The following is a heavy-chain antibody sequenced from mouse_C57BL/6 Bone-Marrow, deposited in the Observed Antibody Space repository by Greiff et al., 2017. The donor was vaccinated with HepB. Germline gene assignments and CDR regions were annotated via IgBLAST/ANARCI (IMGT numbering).Heavy chain of an antibody. V-gene: IGHV5-17*01. CDR2: ISSGSSTI. CDR1: GFTFSDYG. CDR3: AGARGFDY. Sequence: DVKLVESGGGLVKPGGSLKLSCAASGFTFSDYGMHWVRQAPEKGLEWVAYISSGSSTIYYADTVKGRFTISRDNAKNTLFLQMTSLRSEDTAMYYCAGARGFDYWGQGTTLTVSS. J-gene: IGHJ2*01.